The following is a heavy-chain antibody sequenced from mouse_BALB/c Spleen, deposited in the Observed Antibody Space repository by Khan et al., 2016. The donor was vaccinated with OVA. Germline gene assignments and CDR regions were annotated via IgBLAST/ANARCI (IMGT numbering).Heavy chain of an antibody. V-gene: IGHV2-6-1*01. CDR2: IWSDGRT. CDR3: ARQVYPGYVDV. Sequence: VQLQESGPGPVAPSQSLSITCTISGFSLTSYGVHWVRQPAGKGLEWLVVIWSDGRTTYNSALKSRLSISKDNSKRQVFLKVNSLQTDDTAIYYCARQVYPGYVDVWGAGTTVTVSS. D-gene: IGHD2-1*01. J-gene: IGHJ1*01. CDR1: GFSLTSYG.